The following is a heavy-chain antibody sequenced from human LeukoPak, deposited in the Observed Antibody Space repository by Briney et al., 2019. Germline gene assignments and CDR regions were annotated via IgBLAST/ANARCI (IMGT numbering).Heavy chain of an antibody. Sequence: PSGGSLRLSCAASGFTFSNYAMHWVRQAPGKGLEWVAVISYDGSNKYYADSVKGRFTISRDNSKNTLYLQMNSLRAEDTALYYCAKDIAVAGTGKGDYWGQGTLVTVSS. D-gene: IGHD6-19*01. CDR1: GFTFSNYA. J-gene: IGHJ4*02. CDR2: ISYDGSNK. V-gene: IGHV3-30*18. CDR3: AKDIAVAGTGKGDY.